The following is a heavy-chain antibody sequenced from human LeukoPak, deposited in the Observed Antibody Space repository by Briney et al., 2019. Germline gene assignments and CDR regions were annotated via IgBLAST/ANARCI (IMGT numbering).Heavy chain of an antibody. Sequence: GESLKISCEGSGYSFPSYWIGWVRQMPGKGLEWMGIIYPGDSDTKYSPSFQGQVTISADKSISTAYLQWSSLKASDTAMFYCARRSGSSYFFDYWGQGTLVTVSS. D-gene: IGHD1-26*01. CDR1: GYSFPSYW. CDR3: ARRSGSSYFFDY. CDR2: IYPGDSDT. V-gene: IGHV5-51*01. J-gene: IGHJ4*02.